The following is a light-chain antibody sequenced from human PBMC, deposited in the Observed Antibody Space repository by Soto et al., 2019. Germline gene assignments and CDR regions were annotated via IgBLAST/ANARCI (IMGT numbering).Light chain of an antibody. V-gene: IGLV2-14*03. J-gene: IGLJ2*01. CDR3: SSYTTSNTVL. Sequence: QSVLTQAASVSGSPGQSITISCTGTSSDVGGYNYVSWYQHHPGKAPKLMIYDVTDRPSGISFRFSGSKSGNTASLTISRLQAEDEADYYCSSYTTSNTVLFGAGTKLTVL. CDR2: DVT. CDR1: SSDVGGYNY.